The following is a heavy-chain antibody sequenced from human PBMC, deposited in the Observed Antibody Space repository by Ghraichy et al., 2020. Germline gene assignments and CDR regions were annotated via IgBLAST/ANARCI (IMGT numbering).Heavy chain of an antibody. V-gene: IGHV1-69*13. Sequence: SVKVSCKAARGTFSTYATIWVLQSPLQVLEWMGGIIPIFGTANYAQKFQGRVTITADESTSTAYMELSSLRSEDTAVYYCARADVDTAMVRYWGQGTLVNVSS. D-gene: IGHD5-18*01. CDR3: ARADVDTAMVRY. J-gene: IGHJ4*02. CDR1: RGTFSTYA. CDR2: IIPIFGTA.